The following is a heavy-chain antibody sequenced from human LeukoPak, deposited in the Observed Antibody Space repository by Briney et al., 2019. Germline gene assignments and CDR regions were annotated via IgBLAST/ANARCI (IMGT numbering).Heavy chain of an antibody. CDR1: GGTFSSYA. D-gene: IGHD3-16*01. CDR2: IIPIFGTA. J-gene: IGHJ4*02. Sequence: SVKVSCKASGGTFSSYAISWVRQAPGQGLEWMGGIIPIFGTANYAQKFQGRVTITADESTGTAYMELSSLRSEDTAVYYCARARRDEWDRRLEYDYWGQETLVTVSS. V-gene: IGHV1-69*13. CDR3: ARARRDEWDRRLEYDY.